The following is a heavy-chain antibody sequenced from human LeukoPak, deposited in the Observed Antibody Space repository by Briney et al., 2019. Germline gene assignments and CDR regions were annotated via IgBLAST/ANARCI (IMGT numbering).Heavy chain of an antibody. J-gene: IGHJ2*01. D-gene: IGHD6-13*01. CDR2: IFISEST. CDR3: ARVSSSWYEDWYFDL. CDR1: GGSISSY. Sequence: SETLSLTCTVSGGSISSYWSWIRQPAGKGLGWIGRIFISESTNYNPSLKSRVTMSVDTSKNQFSLKLSSVTAADTAVYYCARVSSSWYEDWYFDLWGRGTLVSVSS. V-gene: IGHV4-4*07.